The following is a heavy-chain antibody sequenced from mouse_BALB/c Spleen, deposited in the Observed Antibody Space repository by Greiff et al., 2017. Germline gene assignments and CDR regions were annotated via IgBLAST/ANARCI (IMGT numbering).Heavy chain of an antibody. CDR2: IYPYNGGT. V-gene: IGHV1S29*02. J-gene: IGHJ2*01. D-gene: IGHD2-2*01. CDR3: ATGYEGFDY. Sequence: EVQLQQSGPELVKPGASVKISCKASGYTFTDYNMHWVKQSHGKSLEWIGYIYPYNGGTGYNQKFKSKATLTVDNSSSTAYMELRSLTSEDSAVYYCATGYEGFDYWGQGTTLTVSS. CDR1: GYTFTDYN.